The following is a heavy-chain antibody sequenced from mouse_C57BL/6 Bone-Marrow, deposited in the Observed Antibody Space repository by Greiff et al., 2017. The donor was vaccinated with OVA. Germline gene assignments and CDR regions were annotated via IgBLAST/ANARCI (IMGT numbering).Heavy chain of an antibody. V-gene: IGHV14-4*01. CDR3: TAYGNFDY. J-gene: IGHJ2*01. D-gene: IGHD2-1*01. CDR1: GFNIKDDY. CDR2: IDPENGDT. Sequence: EVQLQQSGAELVRPGASVKLSCTASGFNIKDDYMHWVKQRPEQGLEWIGWIDPENGDTEYASKFKGKATITDDTSSNPAYLQLSSLTSGYTAVYYSTAYGNFDYWGQGTTLTVSS.